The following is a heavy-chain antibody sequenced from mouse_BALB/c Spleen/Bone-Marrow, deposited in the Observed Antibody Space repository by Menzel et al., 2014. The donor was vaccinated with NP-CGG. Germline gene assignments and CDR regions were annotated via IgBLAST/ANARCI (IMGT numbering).Heavy chain of an antibody. J-gene: IGHJ4*01. CDR1: GFSLTSYG. V-gene: IGHV2-9*02. CDR3: ARDYYGSLYAMDY. Sequence: QVQLQQSGPGLVAPSQSLSITCTVSGFSLTSYGVHWVRPPPGKGLEWLGVIWAGGSTNYNSALMSRLSISKDNSKSQVFLKMNSLQTDDTAMYYCARDYYGSLYAMDYWGQGTSVTVSS. D-gene: IGHD1-1*01. CDR2: IWAGGST.